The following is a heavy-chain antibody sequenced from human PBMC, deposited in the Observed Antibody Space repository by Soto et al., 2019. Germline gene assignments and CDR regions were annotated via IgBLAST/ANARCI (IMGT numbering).Heavy chain of an antibody. CDR1: GYTFSTYG. Sequence: QVQLVQSEAEVKKPGASVKVSCKASGYTFSTYGVSWVRQAPGQGLEWMGWVSAYNGNTNYAQKFQDRVTMTTDTXXXXXXXXXRSLRSDDTAVYYCARDRSNNDYWGQGTLVTVSS. V-gene: IGHV1-18*01. CDR2: VSAYNGNT. J-gene: IGHJ4*02. CDR3: ARDRSNNDY. D-gene: IGHD4-4*01.